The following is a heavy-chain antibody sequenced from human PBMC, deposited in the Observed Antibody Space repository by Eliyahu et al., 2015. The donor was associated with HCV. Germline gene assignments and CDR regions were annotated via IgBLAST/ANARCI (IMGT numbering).Heavy chain of an antibody. D-gene: IGHD6-6*01. Sequence: QVTLRESGPALVKSTQTLTLTCTFSGFSLTTSRMCVSWIRQTPGKALEWLARIDWDDDKYYTTSLKTRLSISKDTYNNQVVLTMTNVDPVDTATYYCARTRVAARQFFDNWGQGILVTVSS. CDR1: GFSLTTSRMC. CDR3: ARTRVAARQFFDN. V-gene: IGHV2-70*15. J-gene: IGHJ4*02. CDR2: IDWDDDK.